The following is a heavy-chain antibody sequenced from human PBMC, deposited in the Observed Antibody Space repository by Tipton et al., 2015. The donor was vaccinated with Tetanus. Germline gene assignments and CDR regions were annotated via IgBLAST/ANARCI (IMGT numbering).Heavy chain of an antibody. CDR2: IYDSRNT. V-gene: IGHV4-61*08. Sequence: TPSLTCIVSGDSVSSAGCYWTWIRQVPGKGLEWIGYIYDSRNTNYNPSLKSRVTISIDTSKNQFSLGLNFVTAADAAVYYCARFRLITAGTSCWGQGTLVTVSS. CDR3: ARFRLITAGTSC. CDR1: GDSVSSAGCY. D-gene: IGHD6-13*01. J-gene: IGHJ4*02.